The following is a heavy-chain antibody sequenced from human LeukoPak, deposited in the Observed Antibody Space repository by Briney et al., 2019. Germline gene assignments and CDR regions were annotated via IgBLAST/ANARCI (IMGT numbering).Heavy chain of an antibody. Sequence: SETLSLTCTASGVSISTYYWSWIRQPPGKGLDWIGYIYCSGSTNYNPSLKSRVTISVDTSKNQFSLKLSSVTAADTAVYYCARVRCSGGSCYDFDYWGQGTLVTVSS. V-gene: IGHV4-59*01. CDR1: GVSISTYY. CDR2: IYCSGST. CDR3: ARVRCSGGSCYDFDY. J-gene: IGHJ4*02. D-gene: IGHD2-15*01.